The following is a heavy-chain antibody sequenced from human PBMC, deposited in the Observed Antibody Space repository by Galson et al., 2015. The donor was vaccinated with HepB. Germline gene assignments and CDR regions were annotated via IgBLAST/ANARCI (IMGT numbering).Heavy chain of an antibody. J-gene: IGHJ6*02. V-gene: IGHV1-46*01. D-gene: IGHD2-2*01. Sequence: SVKVSCKASGYTFTFYYIHWVRQAPGQGLEWMGIIKASSGSTGYAQRFLGRVTMTRDTSTSTVYMELSSLRSDDTAVYYCARSDCSSTTCSLGDYYYGMDVWGQGTTVTVSS. CDR2: IKASSGST. CDR3: ARSDCSSTTCSLGDYYYGMDV. CDR1: GYTFTFYY.